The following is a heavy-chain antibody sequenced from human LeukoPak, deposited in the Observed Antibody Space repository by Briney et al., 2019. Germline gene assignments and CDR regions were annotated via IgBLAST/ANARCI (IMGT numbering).Heavy chain of an antibody. D-gene: IGHD5-18*01. J-gene: IGHJ4*02. CDR1: GFTFSNYW. V-gene: IGHV3-7*01. CDR3: ARLFYGEDYTYAYDF. CDR2: IKQDESEK. Sequence: PGGSLRLSCAASGFTFSNYWMSWVRQAPGKGLEWVANIKQDESEKYYVDSVKGRFTISRDNAKNSLYLQMNSLRAEDTAVYYCARLFYGEDYTYAYDFWGQGTLVTVSS.